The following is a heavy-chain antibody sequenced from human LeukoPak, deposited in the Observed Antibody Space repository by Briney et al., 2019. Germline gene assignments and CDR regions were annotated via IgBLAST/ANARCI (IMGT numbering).Heavy chain of an antibody. V-gene: IGHV3-33*01. CDR1: GFTFSSYG. CDR3: ARYPGGIHSY. D-gene: IGHD1-26*01. J-gene: IGHJ4*02. CDR2: IWYDGSNK. Sequence: PGGSLRLSCAASGFTFSSYGMHWVRQAPGKGLEWVAVIWYDGSNKYHADSVQGRFTISRDNSKNMVYLQMNSLRDEDTAVYYCARYPGGIHSYWGQGTLVTVSS.